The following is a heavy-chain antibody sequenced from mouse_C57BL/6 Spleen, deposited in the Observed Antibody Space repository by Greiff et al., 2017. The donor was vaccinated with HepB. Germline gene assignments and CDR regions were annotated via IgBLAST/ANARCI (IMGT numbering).Heavy chain of an antibody. Sequence: VKLQQSGPELVKPGASVKISCKASGYAFSSSWMNWVKQRPGKGLEWIGRIYPGDGDTNYNGKFKGKATLTADKSSSTAYMQLSSLTSEDSAVYCCAREGITTVVARGYFDYWGQGTTLTVSS. CDR1: GYAFSSSW. J-gene: IGHJ2*01. CDR2: IYPGDGDT. CDR3: AREGITTVVARGYFDY. V-gene: IGHV1-82*01. D-gene: IGHD1-1*01.